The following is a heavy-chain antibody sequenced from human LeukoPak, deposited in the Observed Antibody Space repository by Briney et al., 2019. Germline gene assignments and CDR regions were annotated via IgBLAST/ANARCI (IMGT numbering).Heavy chain of an antibody. D-gene: IGHD6-6*01. Sequence: EASVKVSCKASGYTFTSYAMNWVRQAPGQGLEWMGWINTNTGNPTSAQGFTGRFVFSLDTSVSTAYLQISSLKAEDTAVYYCARTSSSSLNYYYYYMDVWGKGTTVTVSS. CDR1: GYTFTSYA. CDR3: ARTSSSSLNYYYYYMDV. J-gene: IGHJ6*03. V-gene: IGHV7-4-1*02. CDR2: INTNTGNP.